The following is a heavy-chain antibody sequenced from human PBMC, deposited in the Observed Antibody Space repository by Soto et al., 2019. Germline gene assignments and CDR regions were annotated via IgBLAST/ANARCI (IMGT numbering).Heavy chain of an antibody. CDR2: ISYDGSNK. CDR1: GFTFSSYG. Sequence: PGGSLRLSCAASGFTFSSYGMPGVRQAPGKGLEWVAVISYDGSNKYYADSVKGRFTISRDNSKNTMYLQMNSLRAEDTAVYYCAKDISHYYYGMEVWGQGNTVTVSS. CDR3: AKDISHYYYGMEV. J-gene: IGHJ6*02. V-gene: IGHV3-30*18.